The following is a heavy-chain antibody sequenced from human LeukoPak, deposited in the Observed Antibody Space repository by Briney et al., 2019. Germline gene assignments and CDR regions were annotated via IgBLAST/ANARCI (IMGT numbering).Heavy chain of an antibody. J-gene: IGHJ4*02. V-gene: IGHV3-11*04. Sequence: GGSLRLSCAGPGFTFSDYYMSWIRQAPGKGLEWVSYISSSDSTIKYTDSVKGRFTISRDNAKNTLFLQMHSLRADDTAVYYCARADCSSTSCYELDYWGQGTLVTVSS. CDR2: ISSSDSTI. CDR3: ARADCSSTSCYELDY. CDR1: GFTFSDYY. D-gene: IGHD2-2*01.